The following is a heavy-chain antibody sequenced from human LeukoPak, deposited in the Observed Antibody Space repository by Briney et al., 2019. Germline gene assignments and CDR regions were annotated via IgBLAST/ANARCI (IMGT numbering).Heavy chain of an antibody. V-gene: IGHV3-21*03. Sequence: GGSLRLSCAASGFTFSSYNMNWVRQAPGKGLEWVSSISTSSSYIYYADSVKGRFTISRDNARNSLYLQMNSLKTEDTAVCYCTKVLLSARDYVWGNYRYLAFNIWGQGTMVTVSS. CDR1: GFTFSSYN. CDR3: TKVLLSARDYVWGNYRYLAFNI. D-gene: IGHD3-16*02. CDR2: ISTSSSYI. J-gene: IGHJ3*02.